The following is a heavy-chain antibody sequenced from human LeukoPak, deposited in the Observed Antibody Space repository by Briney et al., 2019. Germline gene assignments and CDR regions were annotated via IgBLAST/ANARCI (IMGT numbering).Heavy chain of an antibody. CDR1: GGSISSSNW. D-gene: IGHD6-13*01. V-gene: IGHV4-4*02. J-gene: IGHJ6*03. CDR3: ARGRAAAGYYYYYMDV. Sequence: PSGTLSLTCAVSGGSISSSNWWSWVRQPPGKGLEWIGEIYHSGSTNYNPSLKSRVTISVDKSKNQFSLKLSSVTAADTAVYYCARGRAAAGYYYYYMDVWGKGTTVTISS. CDR2: IYHSGST.